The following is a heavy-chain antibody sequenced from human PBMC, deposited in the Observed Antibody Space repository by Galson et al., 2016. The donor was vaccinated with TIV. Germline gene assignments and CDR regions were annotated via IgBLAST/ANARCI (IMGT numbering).Heavy chain of an antibody. Sequence: SLRLSCAASGFTFSNYAISWVRQAPGKGLEWVSVISSSGDNIYYADSVKDRFTISRDNSRNTLFLQMNSLRAGDTAVYYCAMGARGFYYYMDVWGKGTTVTVSS. D-gene: IGHD3-10*01. V-gene: IGHV3-23*01. CDR1: GFTFSNYA. J-gene: IGHJ6*03. CDR2: ISSSGDNI. CDR3: AMGARGFYYYMDV.